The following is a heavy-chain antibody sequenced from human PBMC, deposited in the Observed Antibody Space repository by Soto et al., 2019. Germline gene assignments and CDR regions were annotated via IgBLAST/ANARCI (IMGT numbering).Heavy chain of an antibody. J-gene: IGHJ5*02. CDR1: GFTFSDHQ. CDR2: TRNKANSYTT. CDR3: ARVVGAPNWFDP. Sequence: EVQLVESGGGLVQPGGSLRLSCAASGFTFSDHQMDWVRQAPGKGLEWVGRTRNKANSYTTEYVASVKGRFTISRDDSKNSLYLQMNSLKTEDTAVYYCARVVGAPNWFDPWGQGTLVTVSS. D-gene: IGHD1-26*01. V-gene: IGHV3-72*01.